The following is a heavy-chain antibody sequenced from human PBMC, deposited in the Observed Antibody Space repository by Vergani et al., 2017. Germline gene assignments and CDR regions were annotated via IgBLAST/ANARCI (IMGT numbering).Heavy chain of an antibody. CDR1: GGTFSSYA. V-gene: IGHV1-69*11. CDR2: IIPILGTA. J-gene: IGHJ4*02. Sequence: QVQLVQSGAEVKKPGSSVKVSCKASGGTFSSYAISWVRQAPGQGLEWMGRIIPILGTANYAQKFQGRVTITADESTSTAYMELSSLRSEDTAVYYCAGSGRVIYSSGWYGGVDYWGQGTLVTVSS. CDR3: AGSGRVIYSSGWYGGVDY. D-gene: IGHD6-19*01.